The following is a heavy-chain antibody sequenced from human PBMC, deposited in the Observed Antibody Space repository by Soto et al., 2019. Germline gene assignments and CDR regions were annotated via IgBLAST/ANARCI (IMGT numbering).Heavy chain of an antibody. CDR1: AGSFSGYY. J-gene: IGHJ5*01. D-gene: IGHD1-26*01. CDR2: VNHNGGT. V-gene: IGHV4-34*01. CDR3: ARGGWERRFNF. Sequence: SETLSLTCAVYAGSFSGYYWSWVRQPRGKGLEWIGEVNHNGGTNYNPSLKSRVTISVDTSQNQFSLNLNSVTAADTAVYYCARGGWERRFNFWGQVTLVAVSS.